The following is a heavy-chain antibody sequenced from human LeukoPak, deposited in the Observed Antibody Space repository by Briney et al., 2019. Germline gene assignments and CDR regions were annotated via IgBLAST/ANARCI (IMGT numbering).Heavy chain of an antibody. CDR2: ISGSGGST. Sequence: GGSLRLSCAASGFTFSSYAMHWVRQAPGKGLEWVSAISGSGGSTYYADSVKGRFTVSRDNSKNTLYLQMNSLRAEDTAVYFCAKVEQNSSYYTGGSFDFWGQGTMVTVSS. J-gene: IGHJ3*01. D-gene: IGHD1-26*01. CDR1: GFTFSSYA. CDR3: AKVEQNSSYYTGGSFDF. V-gene: IGHV3-23*01.